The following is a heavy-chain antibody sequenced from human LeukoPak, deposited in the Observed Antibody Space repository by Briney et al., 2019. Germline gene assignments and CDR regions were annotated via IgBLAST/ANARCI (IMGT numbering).Heavy chain of an antibody. J-gene: IGHJ4*02. CDR1: GGSISSSSYY. CDR3: ARGGTGYSDY. Sequence: SETLSLTCTVSGGSISSSSYYWGWIRQPPGKGLEWIGSIYYSGSTYYNPSLKSRVTISVDTSKNQFSLKLSSVTAADTAVYYCARGGTGYSDYWGQGTLVIVSS. V-gene: IGHV4-39*01. CDR2: IYYSGST. D-gene: IGHD3/OR15-3a*01.